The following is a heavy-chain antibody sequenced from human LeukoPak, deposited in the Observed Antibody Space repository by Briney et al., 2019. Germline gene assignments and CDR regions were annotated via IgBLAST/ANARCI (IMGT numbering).Heavy chain of an antibody. CDR2: ISYSGST. CDR3: ARQMALDY. Sequence: SETLSLTCTVSGGSISSYFWSWIRQPPGKGLEWIGYISYSGSTNYNPSLKSRVTISVDTSKNQFSLKLSSVTAADTAVYYCARQMALDYWGQGTLVTVSS. J-gene: IGHJ4*02. V-gene: IGHV4-59*08. D-gene: IGHD5-24*01. CDR1: GGSISSYF.